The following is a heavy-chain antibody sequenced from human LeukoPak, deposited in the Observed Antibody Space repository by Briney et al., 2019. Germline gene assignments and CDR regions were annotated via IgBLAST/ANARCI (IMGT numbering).Heavy chain of an antibody. J-gene: IGHJ4*02. CDR2: ISTSGGTI. Sequence: GGSLRLSCAASGFTFSSSSMNWVRQAPEKGLEWVSYISTSGGTIYYADSVKGRFTISRDNAKNSLYLQMDSLRAEDTAVYYCARGSMVRGVTPYPYYFDYWGQGTLVTVSS. D-gene: IGHD3-10*01. CDR3: ARGSMVRGVTPYPYYFDY. V-gene: IGHV3-48*01. CDR1: GFTFSSSS.